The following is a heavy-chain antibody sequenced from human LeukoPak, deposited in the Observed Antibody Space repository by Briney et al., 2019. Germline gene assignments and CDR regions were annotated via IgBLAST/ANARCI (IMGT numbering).Heavy chain of an antibody. CDR2: IRQDGSEK. CDR1: GFTFSSYC. J-gene: IGHJ6*02. Sequence: QAGGSLRLSCAASGFTFSSYCMSWVSQAPGKGLEWVANIRQDGSEKYYVDSVKGRFTITRDNAKNSLYLQMNSLRAEDTAVYYCAIVVTYYDFWSGYAHLPAYYYGMDVWGQGTTVTVSS. CDR3: AIVVTYYDFWSGYAHLPAYYYGMDV. D-gene: IGHD3-3*01. V-gene: IGHV3-7*01.